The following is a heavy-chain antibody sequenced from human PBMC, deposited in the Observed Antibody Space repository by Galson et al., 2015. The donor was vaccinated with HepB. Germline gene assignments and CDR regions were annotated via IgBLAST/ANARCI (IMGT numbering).Heavy chain of an antibody. J-gene: IGHJ3*02. V-gene: IGHV5-51*01. CDR3: ARTPRYSSGWRGAVDI. Sequence: QSGAEVKKPGESLKISCQGSGYSFNSYWIGWVRQMSGKGLEWMGIIYPGDSDTKYSPSFQGQVTMSADKSINTAYLQWNSLKVSDTAMYYCARTPRYSSGWRGAVDIWGQGTMVTVSS. D-gene: IGHD6-19*01. CDR2: IYPGDSDT. CDR1: GYSFNSYW.